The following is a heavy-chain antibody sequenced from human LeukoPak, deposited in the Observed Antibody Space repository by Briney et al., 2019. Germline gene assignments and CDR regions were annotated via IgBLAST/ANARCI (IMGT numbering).Heavy chain of an antibody. J-gene: IGHJ6*02. CDR3: ATPFAASGYCSSTSCYGMDV. V-gene: IGHV3-23*01. CDR1: GFTFSSYA. Sequence: GGSLRLSCAASGFTFSSYAMSWVRQAPGKGLEWVSAISGSGGSTYYAGSVKGRFTISRDNSKNTLYLQMNSLRAEDTAVYYCATPFAASGYCSSTSCYGMDVWGQGTTVTVSS. CDR2: ISGSGGST. D-gene: IGHD2-2*01.